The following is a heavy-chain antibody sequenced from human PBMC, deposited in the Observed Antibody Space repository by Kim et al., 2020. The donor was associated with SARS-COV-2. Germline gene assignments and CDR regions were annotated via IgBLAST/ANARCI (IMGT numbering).Heavy chain of an antibody. CDR3: AKVTSITMIVVARGYFDY. J-gene: IGHJ4*02. V-gene: IGHV3-23*01. D-gene: IGHD3-22*01. Sequence: KGRFTNSKDNSKTTLYLQMNSLRAEDTAVYYCAKVTSITMIVVARGYFDYWGQGTLVTVSS.